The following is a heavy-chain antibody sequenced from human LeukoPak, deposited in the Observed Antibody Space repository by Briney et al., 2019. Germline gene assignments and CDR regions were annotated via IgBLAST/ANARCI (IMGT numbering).Heavy chain of an antibody. J-gene: IGHJ4*02. V-gene: IGHV4-34*01. Sequence: SETLSLTCAVYGGSFSGYYWSWIRQPPGKGLEWIGEINHSGSTNYNPSLKSRVTISVDTSKNQSSLKLSSVTAADTAVYYCRGYCSGGSCRLFDYWGQGTLVTVSS. CDR2: INHSGST. CDR1: GGSFSGYY. D-gene: IGHD2-15*01. CDR3: RGYCSGGSCRLFDY.